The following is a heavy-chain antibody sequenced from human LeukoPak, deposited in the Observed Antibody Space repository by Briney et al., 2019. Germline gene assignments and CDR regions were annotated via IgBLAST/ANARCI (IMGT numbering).Heavy chain of an antibody. V-gene: IGHV1-46*01. CDR3: ARDQEGFDY. J-gene: IGHJ4*02. Sequence: ASVKVSCKASGGTFSSYAISWVRQAPGQGFEWVGIINPSAGSTSYSPKFQGRVTVTRDTSTSTVHMELSGLRSEDTAVYYCARDQEGFDYWGQGTLVTVSS. CDR1: GGTFSSYA. CDR2: INPSAGST.